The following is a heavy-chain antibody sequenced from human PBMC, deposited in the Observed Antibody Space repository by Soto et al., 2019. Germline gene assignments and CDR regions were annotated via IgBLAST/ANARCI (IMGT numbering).Heavy chain of an antibody. Sequence: ASVKVSCKASGYTFTGYYMHWVRQAPGQGLGWMGWINPNSGGTNYAQKFQGRVTMTRDTSISTAYMELSRLRSDDTAVYYCARSFGLYTNWFDPWGQGTLVTVSS. V-gene: IGHV1-2*02. CDR1: GYTFTGYY. CDR3: ARSFGLYTNWFDP. J-gene: IGHJ5*02. D-gene: IGHD2-2*02. CDR2: INPNSGGT.